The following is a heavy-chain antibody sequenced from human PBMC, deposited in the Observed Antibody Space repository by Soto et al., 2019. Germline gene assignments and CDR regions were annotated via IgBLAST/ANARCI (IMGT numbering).Heavy chain of an antibody. Sequence: GGSLRLSCAASGFTFSSYAMHWVRQAPGKGLEWVAVISYDGSNKYYADSVKGRFTISRDNSKNTLYLQMNSLRAEDTAVYYCARDPYYDYVWGSYPVDYYYGMDVWGQGTTVTVSS. CDR1: GFTFSSYA. V-gene: IGHV3-30-3*01. J-gene: IGHJ6*02. D-gene: IGHD3-16*02. CDR2: ISYDGSNK. CDR3: ARDPYYDYVWGSYPVDYYYGMDV.